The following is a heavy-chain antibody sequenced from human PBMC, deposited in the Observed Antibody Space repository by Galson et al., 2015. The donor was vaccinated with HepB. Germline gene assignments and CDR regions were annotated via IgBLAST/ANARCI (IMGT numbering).Heavy chain of an antibody. J-gene: IGHJ3*02. CDR1: GYTFTSYD. V-gene: IGHV1-8*01. CDR3: ARGNHPYSGSYPRDAFDI. Sequence: SVKVSCKASGYTFTSYDINWVRQATGQGLEWMGWMNPNSGNTGYAQKFQGRVTMTRNTSISTAYMELSSLRSEDTAVYYCARGNHPYSGSYPRDAFDIWGQGTMVTVSS. D-gene: IGHD1-26*01. CDR2: MNPNSGNT.